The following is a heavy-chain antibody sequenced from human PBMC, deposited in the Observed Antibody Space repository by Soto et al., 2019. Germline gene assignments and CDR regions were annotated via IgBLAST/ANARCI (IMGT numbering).Heavy chain of an antibody. CDR1: GFTFSSYG. Sequence: GGSLRLSCVASGFTFSSYGMHWVRQATGKGLEWVAVISYVGSNKYYADSVKGRFTISRDNSKNTLYLQMNSLRDYDTVVYYCANSLLTRPSRLWFGGVVSWGQG. CDR3: ANSLLTRPSRLWFGGVVS. V-gene: IGHV3-30*18. J-gene: IGHJ5*02. D-gene: IGHD3-16*01. CDR2: ISYVGSNK.